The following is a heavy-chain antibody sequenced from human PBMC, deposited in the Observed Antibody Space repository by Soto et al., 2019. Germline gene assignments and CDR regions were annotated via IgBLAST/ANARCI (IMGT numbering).Heavy chain of an antibody. CDR2: IYHSGST. J-gene: IGHJ5*02. Sequence: SETLSLTCAVSGYSTSSGYYWGWIRQPPRKGLEWIGSIYHSGSTYYNPSLKSRVTISVDTSKNQFSLKLSSVTAADTAVYYCAREDSSSWYSWFDPWGQGTLVTVS. CDR3: AREDSSSWYSWFDP. D-gene: IGHD6-13*01. CDR1: GYSTSSGYY. V-gene: IGHV4-38-2*01.